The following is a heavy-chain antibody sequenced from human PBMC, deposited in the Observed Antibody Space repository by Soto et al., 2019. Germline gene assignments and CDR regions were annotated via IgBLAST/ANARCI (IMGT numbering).Heavy chain of an antibody. CDR1: GGTFSSYA. V-gene: IGHV1-69*06. CDR3: ARVKGDGYTPYYYYYGMDV. CDR2: IIPIFGTA. J-gene: IGHJ6*02. Sequence: QVQLVQSGAEVKKPGSSVKVSCKASGGTFSSYAISWVRQAPGQGLEWMGGIIPIFGTANYAQKFQGRVTTTADKSTSTAYMEVSSLRSEDTAVYYCARVKGDGYTPYYYYYGMDVWGQGTTVTVSS. D-gene: IGHD5-12*01.